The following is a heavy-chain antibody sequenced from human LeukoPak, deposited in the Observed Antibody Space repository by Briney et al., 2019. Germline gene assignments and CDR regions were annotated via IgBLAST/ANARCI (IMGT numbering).Heavy chain of an antibody. J-gene: IGHJ4*02. CDR1: GVSISSSNSY. CDR3: ARQTGSGLFILP. CDR2: IYYTGNT. V-gene: IGHV4-39*01. Sequence: SETLSLTCTVSGVSISSSNSYWGWIRQPPGTGLEWIGSIYYTGNTYYNASVKSHVSISIDTSKNQFSLKLTAVTAADTSVYYCARQTGSGLFILPGGEGTLVTVSS. D-gene: IGHD3/OR15-3a*01.